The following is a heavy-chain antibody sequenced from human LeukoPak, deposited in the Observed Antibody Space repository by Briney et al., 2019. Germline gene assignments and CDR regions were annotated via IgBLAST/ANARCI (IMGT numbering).Heavy chain of an antibody. CDR3: ARESSSWTDY. CDR2: ISSSSSYI. D-gene: IGHD6-13*01. V-gene: IGHV3-21*01. Sequence: PGASLRLSCAASGFTFSSYSMNWVRQAPGKGLEWVSSISSSSSYIYYADSVKGRFTISRDSAKNSLFLQMNSLRAEDTAVYYCARESSSWTDYWGQGTLVTVSS. CDR1: GFTFSSYS. J-gene: IGHJ4*02.